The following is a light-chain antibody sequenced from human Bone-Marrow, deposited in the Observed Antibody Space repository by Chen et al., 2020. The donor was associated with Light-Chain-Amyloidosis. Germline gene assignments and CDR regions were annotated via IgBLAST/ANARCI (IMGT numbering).Light chain of an antibody. V-gene: IGLV3-25*03. CDR2: RDT. Sequence: SYELTQPPSVSGSRGQTARITCSGDDLPMKYAYWYQQKPGQAPVLVIHRDTERPSGISERFSGSSSGTTATLTISGVQAEDEADYHCQSADSSGTYEVIFGGGTKLTVL. J-gene: IGLJ2*01. CDR3: QSADSSGTYEVI. CDR1: DLPMKY.